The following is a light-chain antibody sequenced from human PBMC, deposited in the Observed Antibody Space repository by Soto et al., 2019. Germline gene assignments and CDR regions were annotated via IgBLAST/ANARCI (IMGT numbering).Light chain of an antibody. Sequence: DIQMTQSPSSLSASVGDRVTITCRASQSISAYLNWYRQKPGEAPKLLIYAASNLQSGVPARFSGSGSGTDFTLTISSLQPEDFGTYYCQQSFSTPRTFGQGTKVDI. J-gene: IGKJ1*01. CDR3: QQSFSTPRT. CDR1: QSISAY. CDR2: AAS. V-gene: IGKV1-39*01.